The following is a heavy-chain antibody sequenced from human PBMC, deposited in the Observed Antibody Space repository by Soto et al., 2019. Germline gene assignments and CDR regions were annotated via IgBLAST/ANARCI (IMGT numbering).Heavy chain of an antibody. CDR1: GFTFSSYA. V-gene: IGHV3-23*01. Sequence: EVQLLESGGGLVQPGGSLRLSCVVSGFTFSSYAMSWVRQAPGKGLEWVSLISGTGSTTYYADSVKGRFTISRDNSKNTLYLQMSSLSADDTAVYYCAALRFWGQGTLVTVSS. CDR3: AALRF. CDR2: ISGTGSTT. J-gene: IGHJ4*02.